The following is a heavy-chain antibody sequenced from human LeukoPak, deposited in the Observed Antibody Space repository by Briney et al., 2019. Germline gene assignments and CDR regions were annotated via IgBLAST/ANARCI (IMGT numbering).Heavy chain of an antibody. D-gene: IGHD1-26*01. CDR1: GFTFSSYA. V-gene: IGHV3-23*01. J-gene: IGHJ6*03. CDR3: APWEPRGHYYMDV. Sequence: PGGSLRLSCAASGFTFSSYAKSWVRQAPGKGLEWVSAITGSGGSTYYADSVQGRFTISRDNSRNTLYLQMNSLRAEDTAVYYCAPWEPRGHYYMDVWGKGTTVTVSS. CDR2: ITGSGGST.